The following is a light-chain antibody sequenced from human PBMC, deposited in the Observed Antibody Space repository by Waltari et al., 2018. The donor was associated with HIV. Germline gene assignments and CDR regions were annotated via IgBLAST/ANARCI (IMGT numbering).Light chain of an antibody. Sequence: SALAQPASVSGSPGQSITISCTGSSSDIGTYKYVSWYQQHPGKAPKLIIHEVSNRPSGVSNRFSGSKSGNTASLTISGLQPEDEADYYCSSFASSTTLAFGGGTKVTVL. V-gene: IGLV2-14*01. CDR3: SSFASSTTLA. J-gene: IGLJ2*01. CDR1: SSDIGTYKY. CDR2: EVS.